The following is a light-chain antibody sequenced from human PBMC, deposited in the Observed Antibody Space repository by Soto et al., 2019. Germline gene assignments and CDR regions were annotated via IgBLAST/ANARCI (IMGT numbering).Light chain of an antibody. V-gene: IGLV2-14*01. CDR3: SEYTSSRTLV. CDR2: EVS. CDR1: SSDVGGYNY. J-gene: IGLJ2*01. Sequence: QSALTQPASVSGSPGQSITISCTGTSSDVGGYNYVSWYQQHPGKAPKLMIYEVSNRPSGVSNRFSGSKSGNTASLTISGLHAEDEADYYCSEYTSSRTLVFGGGTKRTVL.